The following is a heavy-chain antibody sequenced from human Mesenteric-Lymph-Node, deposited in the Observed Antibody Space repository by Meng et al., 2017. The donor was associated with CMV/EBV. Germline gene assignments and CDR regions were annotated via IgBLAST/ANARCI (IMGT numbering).Heavy chain of an antibody. V-gene: IGHV1-18*04. J-gene: IGHJ4*02. Sequence: KASGYSFSSYGVSWVRQAPGQGLELMGWISVYSGNTNYAQNFQGRVTMTTDTSTSTAYMELRSLRSDDTAVYFCARRDYGGNSGLDDYWGQGTLVTVSS. CDR2: ISVYSGNT. D-gene: IGHD4-23*01. CDR1: GYSFSSYG. CDR3: ARRDYGGNSGLDDY.